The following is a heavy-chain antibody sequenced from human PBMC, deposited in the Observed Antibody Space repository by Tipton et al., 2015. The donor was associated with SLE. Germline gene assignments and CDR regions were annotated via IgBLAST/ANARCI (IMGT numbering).Heavy chain of an antibody. D-gene: IGHD1-1*01. V-gene: IGHV4-34*01. CDR1: GGSFSGYY. Sequence: TLSLTCAVYGGSFSGYYWSWIRQPPGKGLEWIGEINHSGSTNYNPSLKSRVTISVDTSKNQFSLKLSSVTAEDTAVYYCARGGYNPPTYWGQGTLVTVSS. CDR2: INHSGST. CDR3: ARGGYNPPTY. J-gene: IGHJ4*02.